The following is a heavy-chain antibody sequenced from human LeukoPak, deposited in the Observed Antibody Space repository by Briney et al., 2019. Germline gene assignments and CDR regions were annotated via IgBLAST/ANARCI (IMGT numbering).Heavy chain of an antibody. Sequence: SETLSLTCTVSGGSITSYYWSWIRQPPGKGLEWIGYIFYSGSTNYNPSLKSRVTISVDTSKNQFSLNLTSVTAADTAVYFCARSPSRDGYLRDSWAQGTLVTVSS. J-gene: IGHJ4*02. D-gene: IGHD5-24*01. CDR3: ARSPSRDGYLRDS. CDR1: GGSITSYY. CDR2: IFYSGST. V-gene: IGHV4-59*08.